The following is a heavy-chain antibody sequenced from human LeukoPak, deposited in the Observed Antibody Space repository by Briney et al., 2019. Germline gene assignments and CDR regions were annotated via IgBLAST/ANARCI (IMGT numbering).Heavy chain of an antibody. V-gene: IGHV3-23*01. CDR1: GFTFSSYG. Sequence: GGTLRLSCAAPGFTFSSYGMSWVRQAPGKGLEWVSAISGSGGSTYYADSVKGRFTISRDNSKNTPYLEMNSLRAEDTAVYYCAKGSSGFLDWFDQWGQGTLVTVSS. CDR2: ISGSGGST. CDR3: AKGSSGFLDWFDQ. J-gene: IGHJ5*02. D-gene: IGHD3-22*01.